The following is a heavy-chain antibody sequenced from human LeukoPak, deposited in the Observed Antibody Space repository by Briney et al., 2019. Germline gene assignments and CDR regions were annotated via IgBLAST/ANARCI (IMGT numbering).Heavy chain of an antibody. CDR1: GFTFSSYA. Sequence: PGRSLRLSCAASGFTFSSYAMHWVRQAPGKGLEWVAVISYDGSNKYYADSVKGRFTISRDNSENTLYLQMNSLRAEDTAVYYCARVLSSTSIIYYYYYYMDVWGKGTTVTISS. V-gene: IGHV3-30*04. CDR3: ARVLSSTSIIYYYYYYMDV. CDR2: ISYDGSNK. J-gene: IGHJ6*03. D-gene: IGHD2-2*01.